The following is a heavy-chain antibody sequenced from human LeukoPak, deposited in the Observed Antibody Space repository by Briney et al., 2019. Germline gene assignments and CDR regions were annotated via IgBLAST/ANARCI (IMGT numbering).Heavy chain of an antibody. J-gene: IGHJ4*02. CDR3: TRSYYDSSGYHDY. V-gene: IGHV3-49*04. D-gene: IGHD3-22*01. Sequence: GGSLRLSCTASGFTFGDYAMSWVRQAPGKGLEWVGFIRSKAYGGTTEYAASVKGRFTISRDDSKSIAYLQMNSLKTEDTAMYYCTRSYYDSSGYHDYWGQGTLVTVSS. CDR2: IRSKAYGGTT. CDR1: GFTFGDYA.